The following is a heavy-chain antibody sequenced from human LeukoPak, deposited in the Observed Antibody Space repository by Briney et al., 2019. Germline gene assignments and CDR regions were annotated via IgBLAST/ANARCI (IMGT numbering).Heavy chain of an antibody. CDR2: IYTSGST. Sequence: TPSETLSLTCTVSGGSISSYYWSWIRQPAGKGLEWIGRIYTSGSTNYNPSLKSRVTMSVDTSKNQFSLKLSSVTAADTAVYYCARDKARYYGSGSLPNDAFDIWGQGTMVTVSS. V-gene: IGHV4-4*07. D-gene: IGHD3-10*01. CDR3: ARDKARYYGSGSLPNDAFDI. J-gene: IGHJ3*02. CDR1: GGSISSYY.